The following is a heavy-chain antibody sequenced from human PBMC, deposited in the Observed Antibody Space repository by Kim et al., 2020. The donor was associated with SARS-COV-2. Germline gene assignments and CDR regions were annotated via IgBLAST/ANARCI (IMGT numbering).Heavy chain of an antibody. CDR3: AASEFYGGKPFDCFDL. Sequence: SETLSLTCTFSGDSIRNYYWNWIRQPPGKGLEWIGYISNSGTSDYNPSLRSRVTMSVDTSKNQFSLKLNSVSAADTAVYYCAASEFYGGKPFDCFDLWGQGTMVTVSS. CDR2: ISNSGTS. V-gene: IGHV4-59*08. CDR1: GDSIRNYY. J-gene: IGHJ3*01. D-gene: IGHD4-17*01.